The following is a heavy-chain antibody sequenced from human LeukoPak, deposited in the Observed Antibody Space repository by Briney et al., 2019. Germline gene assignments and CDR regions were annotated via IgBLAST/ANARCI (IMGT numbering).Heavy chain of an antibody. Sequence: GSLRLSCAASGFTFSSYAMSWIRQPPGKGLEWIGYIYHSGSTNYNPSLKSRVTISVDTSQNQFYLKLSSVTAADTAVYYCARAVASSSSWYKWVNWFDPWGQGTLVTVSS. CDR1: GFTFSSYA. CDR2: IYHSGST. D-gene: IGHD6-13*01. CDR3: ARAVASSSSWYKWVNWFDP. J-gene: IGHJ5*02. V-gene: IGHV4-59*01.